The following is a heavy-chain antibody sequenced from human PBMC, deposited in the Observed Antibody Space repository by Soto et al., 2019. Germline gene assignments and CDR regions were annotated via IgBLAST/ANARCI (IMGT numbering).Heavy chain of an antibody. V-gene: IGHV1-18*01. Sequence: QVQLVQSGAEVKKPGASVKVSCKASGYTFTSYGISWVRQAPGQGLEWMGWISGYNGNTNYAQKVQGRVTMTADTSTSTAYMELRSLRYDDTAVYYCARDPDTFGGVIVKGYFDYWGQGTLVTVSS. CDR2: ISGYNGNT. J-gene: IGHJ4*02. D-gene: IGHD3-16*02. CDR3: ARDPDTFGGVIVKGYFDY. CDR1: GYTFTSYG.